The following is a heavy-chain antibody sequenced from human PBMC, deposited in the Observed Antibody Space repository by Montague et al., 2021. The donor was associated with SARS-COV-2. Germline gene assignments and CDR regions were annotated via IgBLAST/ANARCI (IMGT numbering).Heavy chain of an antibody. Sequence: CAISRDSVSSNIATWNWIRQSPSRGLEWLGRTYYRSKWYNDYAESVKSRITIDPDTSKHQLSLHLNSVTPEDTAVYYCARIPVGSKYYFDFWGQGTLVTVSS. CDR1: RDSVSSNIAT. D-gene: IGHD2-2*01. CDR2: TYYRSKWYN. CDR3: ARIPVGSKYYFDF. J-gene: IGHJ4*02. V-gene: IGHV6-1*01.